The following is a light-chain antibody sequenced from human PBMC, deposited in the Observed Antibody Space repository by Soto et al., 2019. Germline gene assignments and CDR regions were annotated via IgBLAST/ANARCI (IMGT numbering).Light chain of an antibody. CDR2: GAS. CDR3: QQYNDWWT. J-gene: IGKJ1*01. Sequence: LTQSPGTLSLSPGERATLSCRASQSVSSYLAWYKQKPGQAPRLLIYGASTRATGVQGRFSGSGSGTEFTLTISSLKSEDFAVYYCQQYNDWWTFGQGTKVDIK. V-gene: IGKV3-15*01. CDR1: QSVSSY.